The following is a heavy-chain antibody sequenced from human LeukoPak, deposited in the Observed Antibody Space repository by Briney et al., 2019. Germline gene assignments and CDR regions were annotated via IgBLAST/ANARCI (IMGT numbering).Heavy chain of an antibody. V-gene: IGHV1-18*01. CDR2: INTYNGNT. J-gene: IGHJ4*02. Sequence: ASVKVSCKASGYTFTSYGISWVRQAPGQGLEWMGWINTYNGNTIYTHQLQGRLTMTTDTSTSTVYMDLRSLISDDTALYYCARDFCSGGGCYHSPGYWGQGALVTVSS. CDR3: ARDFCSGGGCYHSPGY. D-gene: IGHD2-15*01. CDR1: GYTFTSYG.